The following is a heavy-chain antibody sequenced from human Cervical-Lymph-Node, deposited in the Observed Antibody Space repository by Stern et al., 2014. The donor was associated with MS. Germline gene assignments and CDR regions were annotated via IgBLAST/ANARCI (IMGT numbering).Heavy chain of an antibody. J-gene: IGHJ4*02. CDR1: GCSISRAEYY. V-gene: IGHV4-30-4*01. CDR3: SRDADGYSLVFGY. D-gene: IGHD5-24*01. Sequence: QVQLQESGPGLVKPSQTLSLTCAVTGCSISRAEYYWSWIRQSPGKGLEWIGYIHNGGTTYYNPSLKSRVTISVDTSTNQFALKLRSVTAADTAVYYCSRDADGYSLVFGYWGRGTLVTVSS. CDR2: IHNGGTT.